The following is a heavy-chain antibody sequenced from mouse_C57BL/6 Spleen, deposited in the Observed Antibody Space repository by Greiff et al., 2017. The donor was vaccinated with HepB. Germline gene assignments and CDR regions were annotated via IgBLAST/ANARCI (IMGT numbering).Heavy chain of an antibody. J-gene: IGHJ2*01. Sequence: QVQLQQPGAELVRPGSSVKLSCKASGYTFTSYWMHWVKQRPIQGLEWIGNIDPSDSETHYNQKFKDKATLTVDKSSSTAYMQLSSLTSEDSVVYYCARRGSNYGYFDYWGQGTTLTVSS. D-gene: IGHD2-5*01. CDR3: ARRGSNYGYFDY. V-gene: IGHV1-52*01. CDR1: GYTFTSYW. CDR2: IDPSDSET.